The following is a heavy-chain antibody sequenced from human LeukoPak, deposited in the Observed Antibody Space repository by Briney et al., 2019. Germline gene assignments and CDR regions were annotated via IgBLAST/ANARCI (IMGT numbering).Heavy chain of an antibody. V-gene: IGHV3-21*01. D-gene: IGHD3-3*01. Sequence: GGSLRLSCAASGFTFSSYSMNWVRQAPGKGLEWVSSISSSSSYIYYADSVKGRLTISRDNAKNSLYLQMNSLRAEDTAVYYCARDRTDYDFWSGYYTLSYFDYWGQGTMVTVSS. CDR1: GFTFSSYS. CDR3: ARDRTDYDFWSGYYTLSYFDY. J-gene: IGHJ4*02. CDR2: ISSSSSYI.